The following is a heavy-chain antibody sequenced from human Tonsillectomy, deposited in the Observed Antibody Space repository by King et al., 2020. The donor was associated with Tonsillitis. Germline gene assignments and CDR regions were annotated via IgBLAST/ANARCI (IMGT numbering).Heavy chain of an antibody. CDR2: INQDGSEK. J-gene: IGHJ6*02. Sequence: VQLVESGGGLVQPGGSLRLSCAASGFTFSRYWMSWVRQAPGKGLEWVANINQDGSEKYYVDSVKGRFPLSGDNAKNAVHLQMNSLRAGDTAVYDCARDCSSTSCSLAMDVWGQGTTVTVSS. V-gene: IGHV3-7*01. D-gene: IGHD2-2*01. CDR1: GFTFSRYW. CDR3: ARDCSSTSCSLAMDV.